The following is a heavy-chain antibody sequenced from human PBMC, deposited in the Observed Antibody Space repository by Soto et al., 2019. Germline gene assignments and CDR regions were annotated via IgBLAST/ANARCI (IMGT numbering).Heavy chain of an antibody. CDR1: GFTFSNYA. D-gene: IGHD2-21*02. Sequence: LESGGALVQPGGSLRLSCAASGFTFSNYAMTWVRQTPGKGLERVATIMKSGDSAHYADSVGGRFTVSRDNSINVLYLQINALIAEDTARYFGARAPGGDWGYFDFWGHGSQDPVSS. J-gene: IGHJ4*01. CDR3: ARAPGGDWGYFDF. V-gene: IGHV3-23*01. CDR2: IMKSGDSA.